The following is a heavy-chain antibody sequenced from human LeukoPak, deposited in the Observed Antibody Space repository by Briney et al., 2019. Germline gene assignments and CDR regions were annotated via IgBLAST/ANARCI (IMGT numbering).Heavy chain of an antibody. CDR3: ARLSVQGGDPQLDY. D-gene: IGHD2-21*01. V-gene: IGHV1-24*01. J-gene: IGHJ4*02. CDR2: FDPEDGET. Sequence: GASVKVSCKVSGYTLTDLSMHWGGRAPGKGLGGMGGFDPEDGETIYAQKFQGRVTMTEDTSTDTAYMELSSLRSEDTAVYYCARLSVQGGDPQLDYWGQGTLVTVSS. CDR1: GYTLTDLS.